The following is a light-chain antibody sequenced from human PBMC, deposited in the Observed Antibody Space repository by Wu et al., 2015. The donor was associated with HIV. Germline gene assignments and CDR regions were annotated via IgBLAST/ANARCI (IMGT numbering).Light chain of an antibody. V-gene: IGKV3-11*01. CDR1: QSVSSF. CDR2: GAS. CDR3: QQRSGWPWT. J-gene: IGKJ1*01. Sequence: EIVLTQSPATLSLSPGERATLSCRASQSVSSFLAWYQQKPGQAPRLLIFGASSRATGIPARFSGSGSETDFTLTISSLEPEDFAVYFCQQRSGWPWTFGQGTKVDIK.